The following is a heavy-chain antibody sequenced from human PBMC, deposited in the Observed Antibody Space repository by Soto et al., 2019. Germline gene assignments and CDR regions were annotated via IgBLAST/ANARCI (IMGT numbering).Heavy chain of an antibody. V-gene: IGHV1-69*02. CDR2: VNPILSMS. CDR1: GDTFSFYT. D-gene: IGHD3-10*01. J-gene: IGHJ4*02. Sequence: QVQLVQSGAEVKKPGSSVKVSCKASGDTFSFYTINWVRQAPGLGLEWMGRVNPILSMSNYAQKFQGRVTMTADKSTSTAYMELRSLRSEDTPFYYCATSYGSGYRAFDYWGQGALVTVSS. CDR3: ATSYGSGYRAFDY.